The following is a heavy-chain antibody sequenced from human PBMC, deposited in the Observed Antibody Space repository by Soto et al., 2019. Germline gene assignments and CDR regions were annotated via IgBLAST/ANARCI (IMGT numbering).Heavy chain of an antibody. V-gene: IGHV1-69*13. J-gene: IGHJ6*02. D-gene: IGHD3-22*01. CDR3: ARNGLSYYDSREYYYYGMDV. CDR2: IIPIFDTT. Sequence: SVKVSCKASGGTFSSYAISWVRQAPGQGLEWMGGIIPIFDTTNYAQKFQGRVTITADEFTSTAYMELSSLRSEDTAVYYCARNGLSYYDSREYYYYGMDVWGQGTTVTVSS. CDR1: GGTFSSYA.